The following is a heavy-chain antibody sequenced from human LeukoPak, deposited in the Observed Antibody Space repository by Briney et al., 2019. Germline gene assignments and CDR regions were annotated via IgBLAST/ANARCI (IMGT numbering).Heavy chain of an antibody. V-gene: IGHV3-23*01. CDR3: AKTYYYDSSGYRGGFDY. D-gene: IGHD3-22*01. CDR2: ISGSGGST. Sequence: PGGSLRLSCAASGFTFSYYAMSWVRQAPGKGLEWVSAISGSGGSTYYADSVKGRFTIPRDNSKNTLYLQMNSLRAEDTAVYYCAKTYYYDSSGYRGGFDYWGQGTLVTVSS. CDR1: GFTFSYYA. J-gene: IGHJ4*02.